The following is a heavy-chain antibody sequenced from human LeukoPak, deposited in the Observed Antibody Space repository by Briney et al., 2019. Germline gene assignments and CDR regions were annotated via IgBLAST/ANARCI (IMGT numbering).Heavy chain of an antibody. CDR3: ARLGYGSGSYYTMDV. D-gene: IGHD3-10*01. J-gene: IGHJ6*04. V-gene: IGHV5-51*01. Sequence: GESLKISCKGSEYSFTSYWIGWVRQMPGKGLEWMGIIYPGDSDTRYSPSFQGQVTISADKSISTAYLQWSSLKASDTAMYYCARLGYGSGSYYTMDVWGKGTTVTVSS. CDR2: IYPGDSDT. CDR1: EYSFTSYW.